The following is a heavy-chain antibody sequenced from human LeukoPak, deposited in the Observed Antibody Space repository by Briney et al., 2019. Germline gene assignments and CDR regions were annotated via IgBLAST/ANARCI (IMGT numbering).Heavy chain of an antibody. Sequence: PGGSLRLSCAASGFTFSSYWMSWVRQAPGKGLEWVANIKQDGSEKYYVDSVKGRFTISRDNAKNSLYLQMNSLRAEDTAVYYCARDSPRLLNRGVGVFDYWGQGTLVTVSS. D-gene: IGHD2-21*01. CDR1: GFTFSSYW. CDR2: IKQDGSEK. CDR3: ARDSPRLLNRGVGVFDY. V-gene: IGHV3-7*01. J-gene: IGHJ4*02.